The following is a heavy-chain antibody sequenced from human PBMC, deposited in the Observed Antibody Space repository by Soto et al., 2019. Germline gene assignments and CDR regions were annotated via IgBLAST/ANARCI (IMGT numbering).Heavy chain of an antibody. V-gene: IGHV1-69*01. Sequence: QVQLVQSGAEVKKPGSSVKVSCKASGGTFSSYAISWVRQAPGQGLEWMGGIIPIFGTANYAQKFQGRVTITADESTSTAYMELSSLRSEDTAVYYCARERGEWLRLTGAYYYYGMDVWGQGTTVTVSS. J-gene: IGHJ6*02. CDR2: IIPIFGTA. CDR1: GGTFSSYA. D-gene: IGHD5-12*01. CDR3: ARERGEWLRLTGAYYYYGMDV.